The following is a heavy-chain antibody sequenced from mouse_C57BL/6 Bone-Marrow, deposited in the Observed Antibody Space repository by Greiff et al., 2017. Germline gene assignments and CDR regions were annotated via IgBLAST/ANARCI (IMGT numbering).Heavy chain of an antibody. J-gene: IGHJ2*01. V-gene: IGHV1-58*01. CDR3: SRGTMVTSCYFDY. CDR1: GYTFTSSG. D-gene: IGHD2-2*01. Sequence: DVKLQESGAELVRPGSSVKMSCKTSGYTFTSSGINWVKQRPGPGLEWIGYIYIGNGYTEYNEKFKGKATLTSDPSSSTAYMQLSSLTSEDSSIYFCSRGTMVTSCYFDYWGQGTTLTVSS. CDR2: IYIGNGYT.